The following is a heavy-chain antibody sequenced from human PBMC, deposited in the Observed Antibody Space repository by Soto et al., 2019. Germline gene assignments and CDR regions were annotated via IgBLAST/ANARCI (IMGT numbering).Heavy chain of an antibody. V-gene: IGHV3-7*04. CDR3: ARAFGFLEWLSSDAFDI. Sequence: GGSLRLSCAASGFTFSSYWMSWVRQAPGKGLEWVANIKQDGSEKYYVDSVKGRFTISRDNAKNSLYLQMNSLRAEDTAVYYCARAFGFLEWLSSDAFDIWGQGTMVTVSS. CDR1: GFTFSSYW. D-gene: IGHD3-3*01. J-gene: IGHJ3*02. CDR2: IKQDGSEK.